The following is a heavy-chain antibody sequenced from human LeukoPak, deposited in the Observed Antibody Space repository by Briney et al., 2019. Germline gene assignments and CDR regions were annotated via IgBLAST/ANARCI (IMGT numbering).Heavy chain of an antibody. D-gene: IGHD5-18*01. Sequence: SETLSLTCTVSGDSISSYYWNWIRQPPGKGLEWIGYIFYTGSTDYNPSLKSRVTMSVDTSRNQFSLKLSSVTAADTAVYYCAREDSYGFALGVWGQGTMVTVSS. V-gene: IGHV4-59*01. CDR1: GDSISSYY. J-gene: IGHJ3*01. CDR2: IFYTGST. CDR3: AREDSYGFALGV.